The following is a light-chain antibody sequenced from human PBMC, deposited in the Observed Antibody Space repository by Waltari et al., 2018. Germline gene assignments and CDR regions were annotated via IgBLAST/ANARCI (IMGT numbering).Light chain of an antibody. CDR3: QVWESSSEVL. Sequence: SYVLTQPPSVSVAPGKTATLTCGGNNFGTSTVHWYQRKPGQAPVLLIYYDDDRPSGIPERFSGSASGNTATLTISRVEAGDEADYYCQVWESSSEVLFGGGTKLTVL. CDR2: YDD. CDR1: NFGTST. V-gene: IGLV3-21*01. J-gene: IGLJ2*01.